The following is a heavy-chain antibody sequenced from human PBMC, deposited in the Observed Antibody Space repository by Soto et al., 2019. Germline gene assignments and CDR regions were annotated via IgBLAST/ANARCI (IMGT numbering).Heavy chain of an antibody. CDR2: MNPKSANT. Sequence: QVQLVQSGAEVKKPGTSVKVSCKASRNTFISYDINWVRQATGQGLEWMGWMNPKSANTGYAQNFQGRVTMTRNTSISTAYMELSSLRSEDTAVYYCARSPSWETTLTPSYFDSWGQGTLVTVSS. V-gene: IGHV1-8*01. J-gene: IGHJ4*02. CDR3: ARSPSWETTLTPSYFDS. CDR1: RNTFISYD. D-gene: IGHD4-4*01.